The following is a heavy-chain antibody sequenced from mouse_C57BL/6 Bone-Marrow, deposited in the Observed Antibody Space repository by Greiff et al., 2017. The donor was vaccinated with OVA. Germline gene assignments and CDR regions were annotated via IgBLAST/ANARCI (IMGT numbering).Heavy chain of an antibody. Sequence: EVQRVESEGGLVQPGSSMKLSCTASGFTFSDYYMAWVRQVPEKGLEWVANINYDGSSTYYLDSLKSRFIISRDNAKNILYLQMSSLKSEDTATYYCARDLGWLGSYFDYWGQGTTLTVSS. CDR2: INYDGSST. CDR1: GFTFSDYY. CDR3: ARDLGWLGSYFDY. J-gene: IGHJ2*01. V-gene: IGHV5-16*01. D-gene: IGHD2-2*01.